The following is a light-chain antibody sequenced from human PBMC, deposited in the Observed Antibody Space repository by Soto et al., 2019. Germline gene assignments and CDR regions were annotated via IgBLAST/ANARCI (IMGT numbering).Light chain of an antibody. Sequence: QSVLTQPASVSGSPGQSITISCTGTSSDVGGYNYVSWYQQHPGKAPKLMISEVSNRPSGVSNRFSGSKSGNTASLTISGLQAEDEADYYCCSYAGSSSFVFGTGTKVTVL. CDR2: EVS. CDR1: SSDVGGYNY. J-gene: IGLJ1*01. V-gene: IGLV2-14*01. CDR3: CSYAGSSSFV.